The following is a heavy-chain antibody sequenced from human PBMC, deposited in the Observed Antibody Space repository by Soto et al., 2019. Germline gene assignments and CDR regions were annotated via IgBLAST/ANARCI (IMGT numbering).Heavy chain of an antibody. CDR1: GYTFTSYG. J-gene: IGHJ4*02. CDR2: ISTYNGNT. D-gene: IGHD6-19*01. V-gene: IGHV1-18*01. CDR3: ARGFPGYSSGWHGDY. Sequence: QVQLVQSGAEVKKPGASVKVSCKASGYTFTSYGISWVRQAPGQGLEWMGWISTYNGNTNYVQKLQGRVTMTTDTSTSTAYMELRSLRSDDTAVYYCARGFPGYSSGWHGDYWGQGTLVTVSS.